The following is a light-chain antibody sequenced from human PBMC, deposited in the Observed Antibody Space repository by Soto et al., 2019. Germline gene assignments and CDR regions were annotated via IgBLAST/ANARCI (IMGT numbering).Light chain of an antibody. CDR1: SSDVGSYNL. Sequence: QSALTQPASVSGSPGQSITISCTGTSSDVGSYNLVSWYQQPPGKDPKLMIYEGSKRPSGVSNRFSGSKSGNTASLTISGLQAEDEADYYCCSYAGSSTFVYVFGTGTKVTVL. CDR3: CSYAGSSTFVYV. J-gene: IGLJ1*01. V-gene: IGLV2-23*03. CDR2: EGS.